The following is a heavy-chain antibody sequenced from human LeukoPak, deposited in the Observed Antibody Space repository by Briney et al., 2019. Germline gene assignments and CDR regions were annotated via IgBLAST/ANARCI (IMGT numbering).Heavy chain of an antibody. J-gene: IGHJ4*02. D-gene: IGHD1-20*01. Sequence: GGSLRLSCAASGFTFSSYAMSWVRQAPGKGLEWISAINHRGSSTYYTDSVKGRFTISRDNSKNTLYLQMNSLRAEDTAVYYCAKKMSITAASQVDYWGQGTLVTVSS. V-gene: IGHV3-23*01. CDR3: AKKMSITAASQVDY. CDR2: INHRGSST. CDR1: GFTFSSYA.